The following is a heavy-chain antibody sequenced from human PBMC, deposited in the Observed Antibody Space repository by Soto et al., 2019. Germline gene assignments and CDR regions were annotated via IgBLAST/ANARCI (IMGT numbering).Heavy chain of an antibody. D-gene: IGHD1-26*01. CDR2: ISYSGST. CDR1: GVPIISDY. Sequence: ETLTLACTVSGVPIISDYWSWIRQPPGKGLEWIGYISYSGSTNYNPSLKSLVTISVDTSKNQFSLKLSSVTAADTAVYYCARVLSGSSLFDYWGQGTPVTVYS. J-gene: IGHJ4*02. CDR3: ARVLSGSSLFDY. V-gene: IGHV4-59*01.